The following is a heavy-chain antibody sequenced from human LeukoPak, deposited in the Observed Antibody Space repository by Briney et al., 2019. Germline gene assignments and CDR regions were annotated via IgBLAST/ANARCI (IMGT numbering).Heavy chain of an antibody. CDR1: GYIFTSYW. V-gene: IGHV5-51*01. D-gene: IGHD2-15*01. Sequence: GESLKISCKGSGYIFTSYWIGWVRQMPGKGLEWMGIIYPGDSDTRYSPSFQGQVTISADKSISTAYLQWSSLKASDTAMYYCARLNDCSGGSCYIDYWGQGTLVTVSS. CDR2: IYPGDSDT. CDR3: ARLNDCSGGSCYIDY. J-gene: IGHJ4*02.